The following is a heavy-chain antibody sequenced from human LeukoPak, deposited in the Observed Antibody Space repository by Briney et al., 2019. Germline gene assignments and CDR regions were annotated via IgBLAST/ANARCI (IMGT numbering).Heavy chain of an antibody. CDR1: GFAFSSFA. Sequence: PGGSLRLSCAATGFAFSSFAMGGARQSPGKGLEWLSTINGGGNTTFYADSVKGRFTISRDNSKNTLYLHMDSLRPDDTAIYYCTKELHVAVAVADYYYFYMDVLGRGTAVSVSS. J-gene: IGHJ6*03. CDR2: INGGGNTT. CDR3: TKELHVAVAVADYYYFYMDV. V-gene: IGHV3-23*01. D-gene: IGHD6-19*01.